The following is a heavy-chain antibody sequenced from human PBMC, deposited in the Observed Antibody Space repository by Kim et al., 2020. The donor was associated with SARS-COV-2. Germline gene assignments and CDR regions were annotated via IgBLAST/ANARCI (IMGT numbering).Heavy chain of an antibody. J-gene: IGHJ4*02. CDR1: GGSISSSNW. Sequence: SETLSLTCAVSGGSISSSNWWSWVRQPPGKVLELIGVIYHSGSTNYNPSLKSRVPISVDKSKNQFSLKLSSVTAADTAVYYCARLGQGWCRELLRREPTIAVVDYWGQGTLVTVSS. V-gene: IGHV4-4*02. D-gene: IGHD3-10*01. CDR2: IYHSGST. CDR3: ARLGQGWCRELLRREPTIAVVDY.